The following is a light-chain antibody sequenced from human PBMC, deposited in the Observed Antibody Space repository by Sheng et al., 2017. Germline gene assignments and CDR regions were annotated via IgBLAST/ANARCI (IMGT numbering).Light chain of an antibody. CDR3: QQYNDWPRT. V-gene: IGKV3-15*01. Sequence: EIVMTQSPATLSVSPGQRVTLSCRASQSVGSDLAWYQQRPGQAPRFLIYRGSTRATGIPARFSGSGSGTEFTLTISRLQSEDFAVYYCQQYNDWPRTFGQGTKVESK. J-gene: IGKJ1*01. CDR1: QSVGSD. CDR2: RGS.